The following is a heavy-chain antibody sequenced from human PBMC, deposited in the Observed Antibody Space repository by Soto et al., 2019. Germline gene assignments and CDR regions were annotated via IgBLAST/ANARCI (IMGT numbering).Heavy chain of an antibody. Sequence: GESLKISCKGSGFSFSSYWIAWVRQMPGKGLEWMGIIYPGVSNTRYSPSFQGQVTISADKSISTAYLQWSSLKASDTAMYYWARDLDYGGHGDSFAMCGQGPIVTV. CDR3: ARDLDYGGHGDSFAM. CDR2: IYPGVSNT. D-gene: IGHD4-17*01. J-gene: IGHJ3*02. CDR1: GFSFSSYW. V-gene: IGHV5-51*01.